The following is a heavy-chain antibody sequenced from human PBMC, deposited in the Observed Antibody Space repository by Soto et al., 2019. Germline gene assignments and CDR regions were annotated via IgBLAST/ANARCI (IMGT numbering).Heavy chain of an antibody. J-gene: IGHJ4*02. CDR1: GYSFTSYW. CDR3: ARRDYDILTGYYHFDY. Sequence: LGESLKISCKGSGYSFTSYWISWVRQMPGKGLEWMGRIDPSDSYTNYSPSFQGHVTISADKSISTAYLQWSSLKASDTAMYYCARRDYDILTGYYHFDYWGQGTLVTVSS. D-gene: IGHD3-9*01. V-gene: IGHV5-10-1*01. CDR2: IDPSDSYT.